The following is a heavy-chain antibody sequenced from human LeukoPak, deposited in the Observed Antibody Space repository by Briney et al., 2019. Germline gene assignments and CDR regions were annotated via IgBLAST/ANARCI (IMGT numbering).Heavy chain of an antibody. V-gene: IGHV4-59*01. CDR2: IYYSGST. CDR3: ARHDFWSGSPYYMDV. J-gene: IGHJ6*03. Sequence: PSETLSLTCTVSGGSISRYYWSWIRQPPGKGLEWIGYIYYSGSTNYNPSLKSRVTISVDTSKNQFSLKLSSVTAADTAVYYCARHDFWSGSPYYMDVWGKGTTVTVSS. D-gene: IGHD3-3*01. CDR1: GGSISRYY.